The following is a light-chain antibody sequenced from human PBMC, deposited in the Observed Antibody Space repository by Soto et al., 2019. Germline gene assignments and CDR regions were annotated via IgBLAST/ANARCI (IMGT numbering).Light chain of an antibody. CDR2: GAS. Sequence: EIVMTQPPGTLSVFPGESVTLSCRPSQTVISNLAWYQQKPGQAPRLLIYGASRRATGIPDRFSGSGSGTDFTLTITRLEPEDFAVYYCQHYGASPKYTFGQGTKVDIK. V-gene: IGKV3-20*01. J-gene: IGKJ2*01. CDR3: QHYGASPKYT. CDR1: QTVISN.